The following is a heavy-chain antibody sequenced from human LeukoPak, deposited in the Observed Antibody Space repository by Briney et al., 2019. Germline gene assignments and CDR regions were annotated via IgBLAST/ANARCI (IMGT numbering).Heavy chain of an antibody. CDR2: IYSSGST. CDR1: GGSISSYY. CDR3: ARRGGPMIVVRGAFDI. Sequence: PSETLSLTCTVSGGSISSYYWSWIRQPPGKGLEWIGYIYSSGSTNYNPSLKSRLTISVDTSKNQFSLKLSSVTAADTAVYYCARRGGPMIVVRGAFDIWGQGTMVTVSS. V-gene: IGHV4-4*08. J-gene: IGHJ3*02. D-gene: IGHD3-22*01.